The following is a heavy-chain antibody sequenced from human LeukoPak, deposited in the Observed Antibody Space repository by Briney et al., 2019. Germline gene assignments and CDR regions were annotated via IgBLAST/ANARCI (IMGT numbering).Heavy chain of an antibody. CDR2: ISSSSYI. J-gene: IGHJ4*02. CDR3: ARDRSYYGSGSFSDFDY. CDR1: GFTFSSYS. D-gene: IGHD3-10*01. V-gene: IGHV3-21*01. Sequence: PGGSLRLSCAASGFTFSSYSMNWVRQAPGKGLEWVSSISSSSYIYYADSVKGRFTISRDNAKNSLYLQMNSLRAEDTAVYYCARDRSYYGSGSFSDFDYWGQGTLVTVSS.